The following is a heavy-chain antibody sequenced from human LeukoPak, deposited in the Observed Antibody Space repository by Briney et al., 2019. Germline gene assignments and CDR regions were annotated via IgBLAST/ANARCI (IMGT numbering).Heavy chain of an antibody. CDR2: ITGSSTWT. CDR3: ARELVSLGTGYFDL. CDR1: GFTFRTYG. Sequence: GGSLRLSCEASGFTFRTYGMTWVRQAPGKGLEWVSGITGSSTWTYYADSVRGRFTISRDNSKNILHLQMNNLTADDTAIYYCARELVSLGTGYFDLWGRGTLVTVFS. V-gene: IGHV3-23*01. J-gene: IGHJ2*01. D-gene: IGHD7-27*01.